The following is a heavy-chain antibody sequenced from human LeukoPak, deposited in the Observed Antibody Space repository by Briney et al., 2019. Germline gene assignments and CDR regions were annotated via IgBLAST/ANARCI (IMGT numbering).Heavy chain of an antibody. CDR3: AREPVVVTAIRNYYYYGMDV. Sequence: ASVKVSCKASGYTFTSYYMHWVRQAPGQGLEWMGIINPSGGSTSYAQKFQGRVTMTRDTSTSTVYMELSSLRSDDTAVYYCAREPVVVTAIRNYYYYGMDVWGQGTTVTVSS. V-gene: IGHV1-46*01. CDR2: INPSGGST. D-gene: IGHD2-21*02. J-gene: IGHJ6*02. CDR1: GYTFTSYY.